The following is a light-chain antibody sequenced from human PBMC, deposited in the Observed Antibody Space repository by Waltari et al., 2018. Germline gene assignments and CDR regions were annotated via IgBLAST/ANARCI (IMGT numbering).Light chain of an antibody. CDR1: QCVSSY. J-gene: IGKJ4*01. V-gene: IGKV3-11*01. CDR2: DAS. Sequence: EIVLTQSPATPSLSPGERATLSCRASQCVSSYLAWYQQKSGQAPRLPIYDASNRATGIPARFSGGGSGTDFTLTISSLEPEDFAVYYCQQRSDWLLTFGGGTKVEIK. CDR3: QQRSDWLLT.